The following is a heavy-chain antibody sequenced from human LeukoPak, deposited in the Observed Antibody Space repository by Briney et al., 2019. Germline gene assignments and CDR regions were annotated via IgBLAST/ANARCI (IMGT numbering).Heavy chain of an antibody. V-gene: IGHV3-53*01. D-gene: IGHD2-15*01. CDR2: IYSGGST. CDR1: GSTVSSNY. J-gene: IGHJ4*02. CDR3: ATHCSGGSCYWGSFDY. Sequence: GGSLRLSCAASGSTVSSNYMSWVRQAPGKGLEWVSVIYSGGSTYYADSVKGRFTISRDNSKNTLYLQMNSLRAEDTAVYYCATHCSGGSCYWGSFDYWGQGTLVTVSS.